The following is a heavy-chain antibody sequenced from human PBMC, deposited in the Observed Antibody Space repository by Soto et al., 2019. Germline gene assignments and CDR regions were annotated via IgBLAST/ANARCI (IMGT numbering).Heavy chain of an antibody. J-gene: IGHJ2*01. D-gene: IGHD6-19*01. CDR2: IYYSGST. V-gene: IGHV4-59*01. CDR1: GGSISSYY. CDR3: ARVSAGYWYFDL. Sequence: QVQLQESGPGLVKPSETLSLTCTVSGGSISSYYWSWIRQPPGKGLGWIGYIYYSGSTNYKPSLKSRVTISVDTSKNQFSLRLSSVTAADTAVYYCARVSAGYWYFDLWGRGTLVTVSS.